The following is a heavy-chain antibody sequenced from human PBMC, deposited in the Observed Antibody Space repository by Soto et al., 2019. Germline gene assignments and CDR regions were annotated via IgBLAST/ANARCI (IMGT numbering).Heavy chain of an antibody. CDR3: AKEQRSSTYGYFQY. V-gene: IGHV3-30*18. CDR1: GFTFSSYG. CDR2: ISSDGNKK. J-gene: IGHJ1*01. Sequence: VQLVESGGGVVQPGRSLRLSCAASGFTFSSYGMHWVRQAPGKGLEWVTLISSDGNKKYYGDSVQGRFTISRDNSKNTLYLEMESLRPEETSIYYCAKEQRSSTYGYFQYWGQGTLFTLSS. D-gene: IGHD4-4*01.